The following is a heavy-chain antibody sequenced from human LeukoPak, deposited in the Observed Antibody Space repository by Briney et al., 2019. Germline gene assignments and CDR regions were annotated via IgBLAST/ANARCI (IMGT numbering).Heavy chain of an antibody. V-gene: IGHV3-30-3*01. CDR1: GFTFSSYA. Sequence: GGSLRLSCAASGFTFSSYAMHWVRQAPGKGLEWVAVISYDGSNKYYADSVKGRFTISRDNSKNTLYLQMNSLRAEDTAVYYCARGGVVGSGRGESYYFDYWGQGTLVTVSS. D-gene: IGHD2-8*02. J-gene: IGHJ4*02. CDR3: ARGGVVGSGRGESYYFDY. CDR2: ISYDGSNK.